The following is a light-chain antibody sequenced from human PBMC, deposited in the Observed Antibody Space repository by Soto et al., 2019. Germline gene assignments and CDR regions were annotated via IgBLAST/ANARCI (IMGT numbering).Light chain of an antibody. CDR3: QQRSDWPIT. J-gene: IGKJ5*01. CDR2: DAS. CDR1: QSVSSD. Sequence: EIVLTQSPATLSLSPGDRATLSCRASQSVSSDLAWYQQKPGQAPRLLIYDASNRATGIPARFSGSGSGTDFTLTINSLEPEDFAVYYCQQRSDWPITFGQGTRLEIK. V-gene: IGKV3-11*01.